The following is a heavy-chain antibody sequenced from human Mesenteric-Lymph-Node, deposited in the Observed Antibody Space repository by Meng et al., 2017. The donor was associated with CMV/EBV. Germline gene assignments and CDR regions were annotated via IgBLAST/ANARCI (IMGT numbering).Heavy chain of an antibody. CDR2: ISSSSSYI. J-gene: IGHJ6*02. Sequence: GGSLRLSCEASGFTFSSYSMNWVRQAPGKGLEWVSSISSSSSYIYYADSVKGRFTISRDNAKNSLYLQMNSLRAEDTAVYYCARMCSSTSCYDYYGMDVWGQGTTVTVSS. V-gene: IGHV3-21*01. CDR3: ARMCSSTSCYDYYGMDV. D-gene: IGHD2-2*01. CDR1: GFTFSSYS.